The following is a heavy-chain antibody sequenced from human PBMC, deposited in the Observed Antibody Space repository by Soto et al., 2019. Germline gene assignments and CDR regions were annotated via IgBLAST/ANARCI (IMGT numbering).Heavy chain of an antibody. CDR1: GFTFSSYG. Sequence: GGSLRLSCAASGFTFSSYGMHWVRQAPGKGLEWVAVIWYDGSNKYYADSVKGRFTISRDNSKNTLYLQMNSLRAEDTAVYYCARDFTYYDAFDIWGQGTMVTVSS. V-gene: IGHV3-33*01. CDR3: ARDFTYYDAFDI. CDR2: IWYDGSNK. J-gene: IGHJ3*02. D-gene: IGHD3-10*01.